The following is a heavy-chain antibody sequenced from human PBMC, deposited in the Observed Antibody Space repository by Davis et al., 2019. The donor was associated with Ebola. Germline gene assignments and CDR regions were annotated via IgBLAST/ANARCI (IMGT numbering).Heavy chain of an antibody. D-gene: IGHD2-15*01. CDR3: VRGTPTFDY. V-gene: IGHV3-7*01. CDR1: GFTFSSYW. J-gene: IGHJ4*02. Sequence: PGGSLRLSCAASGFTFSSYWMSWVRQAPGKGLEWVANIKQDGSEKYYVDSVKGRFTISRDNDKNSLSLQMNGLRAEDTAVHYCVRGTPTFDYWGQGTLVTVSS. CDR2: IKQDGSEK.